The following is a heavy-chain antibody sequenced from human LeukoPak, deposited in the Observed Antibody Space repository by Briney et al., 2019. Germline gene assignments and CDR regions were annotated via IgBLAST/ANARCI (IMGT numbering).Heavy chain of an antibody. CDR3: AKDQRRDTAYDLEC. CDR1: GFSFSGYS. D-gene: IGHD5-12*01. CDR2: IYPGGDTT. Sequence: GGSLRLSCAASGFSFSGYSMSWVRQAPRRGLEWVSYIYPGGDTTYYADSVNGRFTISRDNSRNILYLEMHDLRVEDTATYYCAKDQRRDTAYDLECWGLGILVTVSS. J-gene: IGHJ4*02. V-gene: IGHV3-23*01.